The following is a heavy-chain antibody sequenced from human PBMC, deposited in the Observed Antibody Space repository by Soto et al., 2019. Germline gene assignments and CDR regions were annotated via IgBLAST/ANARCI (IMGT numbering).Heavy chain of an antibody. CDR1: GGSISNYY. D-gene: IGHD3-10*01. V-gene: IGHV4-59*08. Sequence: QVQLQESGPGLVKPSETLSLTCTVSGGSISNYYCSWFRQPPGRGLEWIGVMHYGGNSDYNPSLGSRGPVSVDASKEQLSLRLSSVTAAHPARYYWASQRFGALHVPAGLWGQGSTVIVSS. J-gene: IGHJ6*02. CDR3: ASQRFGALHVPAGL. CDR2: MHYGGNS.